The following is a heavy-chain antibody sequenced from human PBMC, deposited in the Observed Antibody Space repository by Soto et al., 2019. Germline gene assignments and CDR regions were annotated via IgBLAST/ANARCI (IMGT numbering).Heavy chain of an antibody. CDR1: GGSISSGGYY. CDR2: IYYSGST. D-gene: IGHD1-20*01. J-gene: IGHJ4*02. V-gene: IGHV4-31*03. Sequence: QVQLQESGPGLVKPSQTLSLTCTVSGGSISSGGYYWSWIRQHPGKGLEWIGYIYYSGSTYYTPSLKRRVTISVDTSKKQFSLKLSSVTAADTAVYYCARSYNWNEPIDYWGQGTLVTVSS. CDR3: ARSYNWNEPIDY.